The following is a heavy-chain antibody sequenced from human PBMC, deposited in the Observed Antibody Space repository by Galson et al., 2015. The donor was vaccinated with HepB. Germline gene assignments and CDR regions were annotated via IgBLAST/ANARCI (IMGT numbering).Heavy chain of an antibody. CDR3: ARGGGSGDYDYYYYMDV. V-gene: IGHV1-18*04. J-gene: IGHJ6*03. D-gene: IGHD6-19*01. CDR1: GYAFTGHY. CDR2: ISTYTGNS. Sequence: SVKVSCKASGYAFTGHYLHWVRQAPGHGLEWMGWISTYTGNSKYAQKVRGRVTMTTDTATSTAYMELRSLRSDDTAVYYCARGGGSGDYDYYYYMDVWGKGTTVTVSS.